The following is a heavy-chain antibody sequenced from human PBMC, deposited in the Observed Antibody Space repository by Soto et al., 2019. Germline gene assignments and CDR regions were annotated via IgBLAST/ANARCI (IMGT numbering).Heavy chain of an antibody. D-gene: IGHD3-3*01. Sequence: ASVKFSCKASGYTFTGYYMHWVRQAPGQGLEWMGWINPNSGGTNYAQKFQGWVTMTRDTSISTAYMELSRLRSDDTAVYYCARGYYDFWSGYYGPADYYYGMDVWGQGTTVTVSS. CDR3: ARGYYDFWSGYYGPADYYYGMDV. CDR1: GYTFTGYY. CDR2: INPNSGGT. J-gene: IGHJ6*02. V-gene: IGHV1-2*04.